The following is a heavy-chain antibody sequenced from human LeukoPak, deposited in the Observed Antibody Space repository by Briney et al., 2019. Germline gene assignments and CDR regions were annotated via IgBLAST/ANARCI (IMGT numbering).Heavy chain of an antibody. CDR3: ASHGGGYCSGGSCYYFDY. CDR1: GFTFSSYA. Sequence: PGGSLRLSCAASGFTFSSYAMSWVRQAPGKGLEWVAVISYDGSNKYYADSVKGRFTISRDNSKNTLYLQMNSLRAEDTAVYYCASHGGGYCSGGSCYYFDYWGQGTLVTVSS. D-gene: IGHD2-15*01. J-gene: IGHJ4*02. V-gene: IGHV3-30*04. CDR2: ISYDGSNK.